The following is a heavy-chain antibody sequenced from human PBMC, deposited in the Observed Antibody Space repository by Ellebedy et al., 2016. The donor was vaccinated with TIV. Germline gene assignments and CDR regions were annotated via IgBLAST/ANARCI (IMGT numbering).Heavy chain of an antibody. CDR1: GDSISSNRAA. CDR3: ARGRGRGLALFDS. D-gene: IGHD3-10*01. V-gene: IGHV6-1*01. CDR2: TYYRSKWYN. Sequence: SQTLSLTCXISGDSISSNRAAWNWIRQSPSRGLEWLGRTYYRSKWYNDYEVSVRGRININRDTTKNQLSLHVNSVTPEDTAVYFCARGRGRGLALFDSWGQGTLVTVSS. J-gene: IGHJ4*02.